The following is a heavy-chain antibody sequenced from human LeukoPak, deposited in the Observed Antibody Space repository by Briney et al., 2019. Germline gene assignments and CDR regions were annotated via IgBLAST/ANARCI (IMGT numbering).Heavy chain of an antibody. D-gene: IGHD3-22*01. V-gene: IGHV5-51*01. Sequence: GESLRISCKGSGYTFTSYWIGWVRQMPGKGPEWLGIIHPGDSDTRYSPSFQGQVTISADKSISTAYLQWSSLKASDTAMYYCARRAYYYDRSGYWFDPWGQGTLVTVSS. CDR1: GYTFTSYW. J-gene: IGHJ5*02. CDR2: IHPGDSDT. CDR3: ARRAYYYDRSGYWFDP.